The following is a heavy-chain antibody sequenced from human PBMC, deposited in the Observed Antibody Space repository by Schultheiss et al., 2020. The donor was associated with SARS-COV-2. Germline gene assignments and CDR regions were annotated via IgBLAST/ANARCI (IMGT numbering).Heavy chain of an antibody. V-gene: IGHV4-34*01. D-gene: IGHD3-3*01. CDR1: GGSFSGYY. Sequence: GSLRLSCAVYGGSFSGYYWSWIRQPPGKGLEWIGEINHSGSTNYNPSRKSRVTISVDTSKNQFSLKLSSVTAADTAVYYCARDRARGGFGVVRWFDPWGQGTLVTVSS. CDR3: ARDRARGGFGVVRWFDP. J-gene: IGHJ5*02. CDR2: INHSGST.